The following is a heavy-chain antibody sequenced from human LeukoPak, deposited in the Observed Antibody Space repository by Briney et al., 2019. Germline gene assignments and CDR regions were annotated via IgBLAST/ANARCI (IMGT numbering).Heavy chain of an antibody. V-gene: IGHV4-34*01. Sequence: KPSETLSLTCAVYGGSFSGYYWSWIRQPPGKGLEWIGEINHSGSTNYNPSLKSRVTISVDTSKNQFSLKLSSVTAADTAVYYCARVQEGGLLWFGELLYNWFDPCGQGTLVTVSS. J-gene: IGHJ5*02. CDR2: INHSGST. D-gene: IGHD3-10*01. CDR1: GGSFSGYY. CDR3: ARVQEGGLLWFGELLYNWFDP.